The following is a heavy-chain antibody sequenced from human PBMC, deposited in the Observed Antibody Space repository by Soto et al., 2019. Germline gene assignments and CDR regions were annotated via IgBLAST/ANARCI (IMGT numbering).Heavy chain of an antibody. V-gene: IGHV4-39*01. Sequence: SETLSLTCTVSGGSISSSSYYWGWIRQPPGKGLEWIGSIYYSGSTYYNPSLKSRVTISVDTSKNQFSLKLSSVTAADTAVYYCERHAVGGRPGIPAHPTSWGQGTL. CDR1: GGSISSSSYY. CDR3: ERHAVGGRPGIPAHPTS. CDR2: IYYSGST. J-gene: IGHJ1*01. D-gene: IGHD1-26*01.